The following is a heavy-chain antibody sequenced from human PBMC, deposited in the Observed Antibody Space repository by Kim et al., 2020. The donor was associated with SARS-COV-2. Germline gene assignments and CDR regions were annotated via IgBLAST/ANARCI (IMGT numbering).Heavy chain of an antibody. V-gene: IGHV4-30-2*01. CDR3: ARGYGSGSPYGMDV. CDR1: GGSISSGCYS. D-gene: IGHD3-10*01. Sequence: SETLSLTCAVSGGSISSGCYSWSWIRQAPGKGLEWIGYIYYSGYTYYNPSLKSRVTISVDRSKNQFSLKLSSVTAADTAVYYCARGYGSGSPYGMDVWGQGTTVTVSS. J-gene: IGHJ6*02. CDR2: IYYSGYT.